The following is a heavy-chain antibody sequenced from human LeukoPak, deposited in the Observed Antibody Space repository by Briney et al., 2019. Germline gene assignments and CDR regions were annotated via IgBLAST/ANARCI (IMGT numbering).Heavy chain of an antibody. CDR2: IRTSGGVV. CDR1: VFTFTSYT. Sequence: GGSLSLSCAASVFTFTSYTMNWVRQAPGPELEWISYIRTSGGVVSYTASVRGRFTISTDCAKNSLYLQMNSLRDDDTAVYYCVRDQFYAFDVWGQGTMVTVSS. J-gene: IGHJ3*01. V-gene: IGHV3-48*02. CDR3: VRDQFYAFDV.